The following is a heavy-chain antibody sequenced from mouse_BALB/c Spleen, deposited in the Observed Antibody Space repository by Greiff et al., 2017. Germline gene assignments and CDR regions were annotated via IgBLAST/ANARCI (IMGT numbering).Heavy chain of an antibody. CDR1: GFTFSSYA. Sequence: EVMLVESGGGLVKPGGSLKLSCAASGFTFSSYAMSWVRQTPEKRLEWVATISSGGSYTYYPDSVKGRFTISRDNAKNTLYLQMSSLRSEDTAMYYCARPLDLRGYAMDYWGQGTSVTVSS. CDR3: ARPLDLRGYAMDY. CDR2: ISSGGSYT. V-gene: IGHV5-9-1*01. J-gene: IGHJ4*01.